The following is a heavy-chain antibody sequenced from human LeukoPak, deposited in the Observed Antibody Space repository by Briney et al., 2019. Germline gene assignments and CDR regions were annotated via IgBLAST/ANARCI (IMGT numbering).Heavy chain of an antibody. CDR3: ARCYASGSYGIDY. Sequence: GGSLRLSCAASGFTFSSYGLHWVRQAPGKGLEWVAFIRYDGSNKYYADSVKGRFTISRDNSKNTLYLQMNSLRAEDTAVYYCARCYASGSYGIDYWGQGTLVTVSS. CDR2: IRYDGSNK. CDR1: GFTFSSYG. D-gene: IGHD3-10*01. J-gene: IGHJ4*02. V-gene: IGHV3-30*02.